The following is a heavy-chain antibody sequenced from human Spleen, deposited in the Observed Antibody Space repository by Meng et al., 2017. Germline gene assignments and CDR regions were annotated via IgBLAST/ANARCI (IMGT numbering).Heavy chain of an antibody. J-gene: IGHJ4*02. CDR3: ARGTGATGTDY. D-gene: IGHD1-1*01. Sequence: QVQLQPLGPVLVKSAQMLALTCAIPGDSVSSDIAAWNWIMQSPSRGLEWLGRTYYRSKWYTDYAVSVKSRILINPDTSKNQFYLQLYSVTPEDTAVYFCARGTGATGTDYWGQGTLVTASS. V-gene: IGHV6-1*01. CDR1: GDSVSSDIAA. CDR2: TYYRSKWYT.